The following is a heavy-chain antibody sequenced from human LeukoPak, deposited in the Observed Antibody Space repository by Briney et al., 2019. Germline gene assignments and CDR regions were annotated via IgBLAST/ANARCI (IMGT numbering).Heavy chain of an antibody. CDR2: IYYSGST. J-gene: IGHJ4*02. V-gene: IGHV4-59*01. D-gene: IGHD6-13*01. CDR1: GGSISIYY. CDR3: ATFHSSSWYLDY. Sequence: SETLSLTCTVSGGSISIYYWSWIRQPPGKGLEWIGYIYYSGSTNYNPSLKSRVTISVDTSKNQFSLKLSSVTAADTAVYYCATFHSSSWYLDYWGQGTLVNLSS.